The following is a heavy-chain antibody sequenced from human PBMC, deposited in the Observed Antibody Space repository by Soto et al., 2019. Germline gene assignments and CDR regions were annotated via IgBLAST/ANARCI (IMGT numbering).Heavy chain of an antibody. V-gene: IGHV4-59*06. CDR1: GDSISSYD. Sequence: SETLSLTCTVSGDSISSYDGGWIRQHPAKGLEWIGYIYYSGSTYYNPSLKSRVAISVDTSTNQFSLKLTSVTAADTAVYYCARDPNSVFATWGQGILVTVSS. CDR2: IYYSGST. CDR3: ARDPNSVFAT. D-gene: IGHD2-21*01. J-gene: IGHJ5*02.